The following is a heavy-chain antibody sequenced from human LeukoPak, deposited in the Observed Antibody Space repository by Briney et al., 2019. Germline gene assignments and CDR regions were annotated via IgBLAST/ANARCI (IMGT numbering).Heavy chain of an antibody. CDR2: IIPIFGTA. CDR3: HVDLDSSGYYYEGARGYYYMDV. D-gene: IGHD3-22*01. V-gene: IGHV1-69*05. J-gene: IGHJ6*03. Sequence: ASVKVSCKASGGTFSSYAISWVRQAPGRGLEWMGGIIPIFGTANYAQKFQGRVTITTDESTSTAYMELSSLRSEDTAVYYCHVDLDSSGYYYEGARGYYYMDVWGKGTTITVSS. CDR1: GGTFSSYA.